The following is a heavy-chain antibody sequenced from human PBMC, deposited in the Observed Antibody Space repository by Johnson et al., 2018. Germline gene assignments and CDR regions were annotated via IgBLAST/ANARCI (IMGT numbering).Heavy chain of an antibody. J-gene: IGHJ3*02. CDR2: ISYPGTPK. V-gene: IGHV3-30-3*01. CDR1: GFTFSSYA. CDR3: ARTSSGYKDAFDI. D-gene: IGHD3-22*01. Sequence: QVQLVESGGGVVQPGRSXRLSCAASGFTFSSYAMHWVRQAPAKGLEWVAVISYPGTPKYYADSVKGRFTISRDNSKNTLYLQMNSLRAEDTAVSYCARTSSGYKDAFDIWGQGTMVTVSS.